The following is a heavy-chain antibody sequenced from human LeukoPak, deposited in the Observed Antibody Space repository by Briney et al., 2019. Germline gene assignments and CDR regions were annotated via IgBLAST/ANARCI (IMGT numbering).Heavy chain of an antibody. J-gene: IGHJ6*03. CDR2: INHSGST. D-gene: IGHD5-18*01. CDR3: ARRVRYSYGGYYYYYMDV. CDR1: GYSISIGYY. Sequence: PSETLSLTCTVSGYSISIGYYWGWIRQPPGKGLEWIGEINHSGSTNYNPSLKSRVTISVGTSKNQFSLKLSSVTAADTAVYYCARRVRYSYGGYYYYYMDVWGKGTTVTISS. V-gene: IGHV4-38-2*02.